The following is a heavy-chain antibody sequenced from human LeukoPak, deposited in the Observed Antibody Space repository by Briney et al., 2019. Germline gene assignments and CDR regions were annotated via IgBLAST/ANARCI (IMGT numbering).Heavy chain of an antibody. CDR3: ARVRSITMVRVVSPVDY. Sequence: SGGSLRLSCAASGFTFSSYSMNWVRQAPGKGLEWVSSISSSSSYIYYADSVKGRFTISRDNAKNSLYLQMNSLRAEDTAVYYCARVRSITMVRVVSPVDYWGQGTLVTVSS. V-gene: IGHV3-21*01. J-gene: IGHJ4*02. CDR2: ISSSSSYI. D-gene: IGHD3-10*01. CDR1: GFTFSSYS.